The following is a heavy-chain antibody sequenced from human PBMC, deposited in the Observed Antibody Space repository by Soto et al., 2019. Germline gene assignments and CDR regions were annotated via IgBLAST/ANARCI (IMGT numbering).Heavy chain of an antibody. D-gene: IGHD1-26*01. J-gene: IGHJ4*02. CDR3: ARGGGSDSFDY. CDR2: INHLETT. Sequence: SETLSLTCTVSGASITFGGYSWSWIRQTPGKGLEWIGYINHLETTFYNPSFESRLTLPIDRAKNQFSLKLHSMSAADRAVYFCARGGGSDSFDYWGQGILVTVSS. V-gene: IGHV4-30-2*01. CDR1: GASITFGGYS.